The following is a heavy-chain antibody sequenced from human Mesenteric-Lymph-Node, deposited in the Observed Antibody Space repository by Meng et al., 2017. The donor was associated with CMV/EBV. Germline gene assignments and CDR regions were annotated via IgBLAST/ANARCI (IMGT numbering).Heavy chain of an antibody. V-gene: IGHV3-30*04. J-gene: IGHJ4*02. CDR1: GFTFDSYP. D-gene: IGHD2-2*01. Sequence: GESLKISCAASGFTFDSYPMHWARQAPGKGLEWVAVISYDGSNKNYADSVKGRFTISRDNSKNTLYLQMNSLRAEDTAVYYCARDMIVVVPAAISYYFDYWGQGTLVTVSS. CDR2: ISYDGSNK. CDR3: ARDMIVVVPAAISYYFDY.